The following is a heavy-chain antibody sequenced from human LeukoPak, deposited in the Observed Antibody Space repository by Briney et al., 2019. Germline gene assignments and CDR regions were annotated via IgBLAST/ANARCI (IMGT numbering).Heavy chain of an antibody. V-gene: IGHV4-59*07. J-gene: IGHJ3*02. CDR1: GGSIRPYY. Sequence: SDTLSLTCSVSGGSIRPYYWSWIRQPPGKGLEWIGYIYYSGSTNYNPSLKSRVTISVDTSKNQFSLKLSSVTAADTAVYYCARSAARPLDAFDIWGQGTMVTVSS. CDR2: IYYSGST. D-gene: IGHD6-6*01. CDR3: ARSAARPLDAFDI.